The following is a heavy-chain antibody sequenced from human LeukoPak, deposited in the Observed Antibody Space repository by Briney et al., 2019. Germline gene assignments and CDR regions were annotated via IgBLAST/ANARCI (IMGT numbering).Heavy chain of an antibody. D-gene: IGHD1-1*01. Sequence: PGGSLRLSCAASGFSFGSYAMGWTRQAPGQGLEWVSAISGSGSHANYAESVKGRFTISRDNSKNTLYLQMHSLIAADTAVYYYGSGPVGTTVPWGQGTLVTVSS. CDR3: GSGPVGTTVP. J-gene: IGHJ5*02. CDR2: ISGSGSHA. V-gene: IGHV3-23*01. CDR1: GFSFGSYA.